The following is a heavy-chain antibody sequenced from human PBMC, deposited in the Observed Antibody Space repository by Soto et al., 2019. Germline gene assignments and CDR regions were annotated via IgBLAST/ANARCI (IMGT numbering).Heavy chain of an antibody. V-gene: IGHV3-23*01. D-gene: IGHD3-3*01. CDR3: AKKDSLTRLAYFDY. Sequence: GGSLRLSCAASGFNFDDYAMHWVRQIPGKGLEWVSAISGSGGSTYYADSVKGRFTISRDNSKNTLYLQMNSLRAEDTAVYYCAKKDSLTRLAYFDYWGQGTLVTVSS. CDR1: GFNFDDYA. CDR2: ISGSGGST. J-gene: IGHJ4*02.